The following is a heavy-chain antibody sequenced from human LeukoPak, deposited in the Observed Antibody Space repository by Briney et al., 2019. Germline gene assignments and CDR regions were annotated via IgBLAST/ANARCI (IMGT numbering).Heavy chain of an antibody. V-gene: IGHV3-53*01. CDR3: ARGRRGYYDSSGYYCDY. CDR2: IYSGGST. D-gene: IGHD3-22*01. J-gene: IGHJ4*02. Sequence: GGSLRLXCAASGFTVSSNYMSWVRQAPGKGLEWVSVIYSGGSTYYADSVKGRFTISRDNSKNTLYLQMNSLRAEDTAVYYCARGRRGYYDSSGYYCDYWGQGTLVTVSS. CDR1: GFTVSSNY.